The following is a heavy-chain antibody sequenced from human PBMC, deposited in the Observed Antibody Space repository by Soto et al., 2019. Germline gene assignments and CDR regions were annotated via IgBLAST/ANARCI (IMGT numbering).Heavy chain of an antibody. CDR3: AKGGWYTSSSRSDC. Sequence: QVQLVESGGGVVQPGTSLRLYCSASGFTLSGVDMHWVRQAPGKGLEWVAVMSYDGRNQYYADSVKGRFTVSRDSSKSTLYLQMNSLRTEDAAVYYCAKGGWYTSSSRSDCWGQGTLVNVSS. CDR2: MSYDGRNQ. D-gene: IGHD6-6*01. J-gene: IGHJ4*02. CDR1: GFTLSGVD. V-gene: IGHV3-30*18.